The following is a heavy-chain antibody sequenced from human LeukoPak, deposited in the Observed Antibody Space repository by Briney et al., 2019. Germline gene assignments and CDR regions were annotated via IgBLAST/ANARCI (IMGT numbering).Heavy chain of an antibody. V-gene: IGHV3-7*01. D-gene: IGHD4-11*01. CDR1: GFTFSSYA. Sequence: GGSLRLSCAASGFTFSSYAMSWVRQAPGKGLEWVANIKQDGSEKYYVDSVKGRFTISRDNAKNSLYLQMNSLRAEDTAVYYCARIETTVFAFDIWGQGTMVTVSS. CDR2: IKQDGSEK. J-gene: IGHJ3*02. CDR3: ARIETTVFAFDI.